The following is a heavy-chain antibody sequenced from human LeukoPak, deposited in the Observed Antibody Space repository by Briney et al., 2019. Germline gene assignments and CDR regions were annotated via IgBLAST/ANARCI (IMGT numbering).Heavy chain of an antibody. CDR3: ARDCGITSCSLFDH. D-gene: IGHD2-2*01. Sequence: GGSLRLSCVASGFSPSRHWMSWVRHAPGKGLEWVANIKQEGSEKYYVDSVKGGFTISRDKAKNALYLQINSLRAEDTAIYYCARDCGITSCSLFDHWGQGILVTVSS. CDR2: IKQEGSEK. V-gene: IGHV3-7*01. CDR1: GFSPSRHW. J-gene: IGHJ4*02.